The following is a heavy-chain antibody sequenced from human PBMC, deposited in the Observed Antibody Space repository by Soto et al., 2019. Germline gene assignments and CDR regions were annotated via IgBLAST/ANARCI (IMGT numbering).Heavy chain of an antibody. V-gene: IGHV4-39*02. Sequence: QVQLQESGPGLVNSSEILSLTCTVSGASISSSSYYWGWIRQPPGKGLEWIGSIYYSGSTYYNPSLKSRVTISVDTSKNQFSLKLTSVTAADTAVYYCARERSVQWVSSGRDFQHWGQGTLVIVSS. J-gene: IGHJ1*01. CDR1: GASISSSSYY. D-gene: IGHD6-19*01. CDR2: IYYSGST. CDR3: ARERSVQWVSSGRDFQH.